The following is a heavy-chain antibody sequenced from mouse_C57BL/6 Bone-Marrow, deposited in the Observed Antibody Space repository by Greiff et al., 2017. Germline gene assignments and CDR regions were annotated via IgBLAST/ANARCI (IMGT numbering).Heavy chain of an antibody. CDR1: GYTFTSYD. D-gene: IGHD1-1*01. CDR2: IYPRDGST. J-gene: IGHJ1*03. Sequence: QVQLKQSGPELVKPGASVKLSCKASGYTFTSYDINWVKQRPGQGLEWIGWIYPRDGSTKYNEKFKGKATLTVAPSSSTAYMELHSLTSEDSAVYFCARDYCSSYWYFDVWGTGTTVTVAS. V-gene: IGHV1-85*01. CDR3: ARDYCSSYWYFDV.